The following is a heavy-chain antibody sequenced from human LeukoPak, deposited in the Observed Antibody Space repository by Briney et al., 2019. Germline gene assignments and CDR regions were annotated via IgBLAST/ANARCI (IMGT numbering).Heavy chain of an antibody. Sequence: HPGGSLRLSCAASGFTFSSYEMNWARQAPGKGLEWVSYISSSGGTIYYADSVKGRFTISRDNAKNSLYLQMNSLRAEDTAVYYCARAYVDAFDIWGQGTMVTVSS. CDR2: ISSSGGTI. V-gene: IGHV3-48*03. CDR3: ARAYVDAFDI. D-gene: IGHD3-10*02. CDR1: GFTFSSYE. J-gene: IGHJ3*02.